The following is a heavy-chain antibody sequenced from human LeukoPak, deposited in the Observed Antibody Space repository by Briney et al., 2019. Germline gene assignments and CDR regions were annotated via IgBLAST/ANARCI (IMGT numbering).Heavy chain of an antibody. CDR3: AREAVVVVAATRATEYFQH. CDR2: ISAYNGNT. CDR1: GYTFTSYG. Sequence: ASVKVSCKASGYTFTSYGISWVRQAPGQGLEWMGWISAYNGNTNYAQKLQGRVTMTTDTSTSTAYMELRSLRSDDTAVYYCAREAVVVVAATRATEYFQHWGQGTLVTVSS. D-gene: IGHD2-15*01. J-gene: IGHJ1*01. V-gene: IGHV1-18*01.